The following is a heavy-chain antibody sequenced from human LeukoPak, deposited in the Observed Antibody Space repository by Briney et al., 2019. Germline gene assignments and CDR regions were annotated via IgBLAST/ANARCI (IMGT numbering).Heavy chain of an antibody. D-gene: IGHD1-26*01. CDR3: ARDLVEGELPDY. Sequence: GGSLRLSCAASGFTFSSYGMHWVRQAPGKGLEWVAFIRYDGSNKYYADSVKGRFTISRDNAKNSLYLQMNSLRAEDTAFYYCARDLVEGELPDYWGQGTLVTV. CDR2: IRYDGSNK. V-gene: IGHV3-30*02. J-gene: IGHJ4*02. CDR1: GFTFSSYG.